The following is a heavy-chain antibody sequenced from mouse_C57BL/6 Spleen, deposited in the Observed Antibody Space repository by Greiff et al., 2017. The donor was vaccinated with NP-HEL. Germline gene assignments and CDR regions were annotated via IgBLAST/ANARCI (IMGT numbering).Heavy chain of an antibody. D-gene: IGHD1-1*01. Sequence: EVKLVESGGGLVKPGGSLKLSCAASGFTFSSYAMSWVRQTPEKRLEWVATISDGGSYTYYPDNVKGRFTISRDNAKNNLYLQMSHLKSEDTAMYYCARDHVITTVGYFDVWGTGTTVTVSS. CDR1: GFTFSSYA. CDR2: ISDGGSYT. CDR3: ARDHVITTVGYFDV. J-gene: IGHJ1*03. V-gene: IGHV5-4*01.